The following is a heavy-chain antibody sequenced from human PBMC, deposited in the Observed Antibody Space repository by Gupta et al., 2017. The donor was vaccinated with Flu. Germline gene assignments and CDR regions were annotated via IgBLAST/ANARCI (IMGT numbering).Heavy chain of an antibody. Sequence: EVQLMESGGGLVQPGRSLRLSCAASGFTFDDYAMHWVRQAPGKGLEWVSGISWNSGSIGYADSVKGRFTISRDNAKNSLYLQMNSLRAEDTALYYCAKVDSRDEYFQHWGQGTLVTVSS. D-gene: IGHD3-22*01. CDR1: GFTFDDYA. J-gene: IGHJ1*01. CDR3: AKVDSRDEYFQH. CDR2: ISWNSGSI. V-gene: IGHV3-9*01.